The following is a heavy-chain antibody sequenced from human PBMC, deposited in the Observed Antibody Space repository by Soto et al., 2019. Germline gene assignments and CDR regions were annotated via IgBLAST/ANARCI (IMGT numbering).Heavy chain of an antibody. D-gene: IGHD2-2*01. Sequence: TLSLTCTVSGGSISSGGYYWSWIRQHPGKGLEWIGYIYYSGSTYYNPSLKSRVTISVDTSKNQFSLKLSSVTAADTAVYYCAREEGYCISTSCYGSVGWFDPWGQGTLVTVSS. CDR1: GGSISSGGYY. V-gene: IGHV4-31*03. CDR3: AREEGYCISTSCYGSVGWFDP. J-gene: IGHJ5*02. CDR2: IYYSGST.